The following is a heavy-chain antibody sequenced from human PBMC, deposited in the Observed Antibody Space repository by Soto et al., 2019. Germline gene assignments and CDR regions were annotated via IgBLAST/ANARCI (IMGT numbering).Heavy chain of an antibody. J-gene: IGHJ6*02. CDR2: IDPSDSYT. V-gene: IGHV5-10-1*01. Sequence: XESLRISSKGSGYSFTSYWISLGRQMPGKGLEWMGRIDPSDSYTNYSPSFQGHVTISADKSISTAYLQWSSLKASDTAMYYCARRKNSGYDFWYYGMDVWGQGTTVTVSS. CDR3: ARRKNSGYDFWYYGMDV. D-gene: IGHD5-12*01. CDR1: GYSFTSYW.